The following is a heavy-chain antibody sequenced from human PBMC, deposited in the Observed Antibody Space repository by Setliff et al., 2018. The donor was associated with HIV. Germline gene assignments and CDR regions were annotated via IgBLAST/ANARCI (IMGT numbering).Heavy chain of an antibody. V-gene: IGHV4-30-2*01. J-gene: IGHJ4*02. CDR1: GGSISSGGYS. D-gene: IGHD1-26*01. CDR2: IFHSGST. Sequence: SETLSLTCAVSGGSISSGGYSWSWIRQPPGKGLEWIGYIFHSGSTYYNPSLKSRVTISVDRSKNQFSLKLSSVTAADTAVYYCARGLLGELLWDYWGQGMLVTVSS. CDR3: ARGLLGELLWDY.